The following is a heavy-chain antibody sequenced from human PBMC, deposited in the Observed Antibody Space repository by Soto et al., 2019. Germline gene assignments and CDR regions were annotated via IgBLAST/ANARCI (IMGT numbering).Heavy chain of an antibody. J-gene: IGHJ5*02. CDR2: MNPNSGNT. V-gene: IGHV1-8*01. CDR1: GYTFTSYD. Sequence: ASGKVSCKASGYTFTSYDINWVRQATGQGLEWMGWMNPNSGNTGYAQKFQGRVTMTRNTSISTAYMELSSLRSEDTAVYYCARGPHYDFWSGYYHNWFDPWGQGTLVTVSS. D-gene: IGHD3-3*01. CDR3: ARGPHYDFWSGYYHNWFDP.